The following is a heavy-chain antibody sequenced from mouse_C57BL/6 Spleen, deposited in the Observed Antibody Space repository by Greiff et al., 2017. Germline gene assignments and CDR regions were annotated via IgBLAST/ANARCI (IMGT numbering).Heavy chain of an antibody. CDR2: ISYDGSN. Sequence: DVQLQESGPGLVKPSQSLSLTCSVTGYSITSGYYWNWIRQFPGNKLEWMGYISYDGSNNYNPSLKNRISITRDTSKNQFFLKLNSVTTEDTATYYCAREDWEGFAYWGQGTLVTVSA. D-gene: IGHD4-1*01. CDR3: AREDWEGFAY. V-gene: IGHV3-6*01. J-gene: IGHJ3*01. CDR1: GYSITSGYY.